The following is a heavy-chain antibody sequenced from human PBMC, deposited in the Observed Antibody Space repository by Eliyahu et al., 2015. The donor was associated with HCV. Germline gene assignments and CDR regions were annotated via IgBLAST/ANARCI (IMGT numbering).Heavy chain of an antibody. CDR2: IHYRGXT. CDR3: ASGGGGIAVAGTGGWLDP. CDR1: XGXITXYC. D-gene: IGHD6-19*01. Sequence: QVQLQESGPGLVKPSETLSLTCTVSXGXITXYCWXWIRXPPGKGLEWIGLIHYRGXTNXHPSXKSRVTISVDTSKNQFSLNLTSVTAADTAVYYCASGGGGIAVAGTGGWLDPWGQGTLVTVSS. J-gene: IGHJ5*02. V-gene: IGHV4-59*01.